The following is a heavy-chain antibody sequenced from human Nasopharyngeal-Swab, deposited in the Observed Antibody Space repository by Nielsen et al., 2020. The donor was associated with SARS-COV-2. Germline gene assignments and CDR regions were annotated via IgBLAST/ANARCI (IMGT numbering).Heavy chain of an antibody. D-gene: IGHD3-16*02. V-gene: IGHV3-48*01. CDR2: ISSSSSTI. Sequence: LSLTCAASGFTFSSYSMNWVRPAPGKGLEWVSYISSSSSTIYYADSVKGRFTISRDNAKNSLYLQMNSLRAEDTAVYYCARGSPGDYVWGSYRWGYFDYWGQGTLVTVSS. CDR1: GFTFSSYS. J-gene: IGHJ4*02. CDR3: ARGSPGDYVWGSYRWGYFDY.